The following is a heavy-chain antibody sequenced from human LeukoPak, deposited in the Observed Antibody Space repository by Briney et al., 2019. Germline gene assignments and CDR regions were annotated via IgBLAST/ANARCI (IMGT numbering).Heavy chain of an antibody. J-gene: IGHJ1*01. V-gene: IGHV1-69*13. CDR1: GGTFSSYA. Sequence: SVKVSCKASGGTFSSYAISWVRQAPGQGLEWMGGIIPIFGTANYAQKFQGRVTITADESTRTAYMALSSLRSEDTAVYYCASFRPATVTPLEYFQHWGQGTLVTVSS. D-gene: IGHD4-17*01. CDR2: IIPIFGTA. CDR3: ASFRPATVTPLEYFQH.